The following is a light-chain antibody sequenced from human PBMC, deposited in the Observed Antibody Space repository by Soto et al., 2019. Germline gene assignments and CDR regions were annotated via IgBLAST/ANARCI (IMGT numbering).Light chain of an antibody. V-gene: IGKV2-28*01. J-gene: IGKJ2*01. Sequence: DTVMTQSPLSLPVTPGEPASISCRSSQSLLHSNGYNYLNWYLQKPGQSPHLLIDLTSHRASGVPDRFSGSGSGTDFTLKISRVEAEDVGLYYCMQALQTPYSFGQGTKLEVK. CDR1: QSLLHSNGYNY. CDR2: LTS. CDR3: MQALQTPYS.